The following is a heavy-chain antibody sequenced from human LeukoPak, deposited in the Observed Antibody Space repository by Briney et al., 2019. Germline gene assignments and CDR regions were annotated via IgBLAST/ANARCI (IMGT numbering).Heavy chain of an antibody. CDR2: INHSGST. Sequence: GSLRLSCAASGFTFSSYGMHWVRQPPGKGLEWIGEINHSGSTNYNPSLKSRVTISVDTSKNQFSLKLSSVTAVDTAVYYCARGRDLYRIWGQGTLVTVSS. D-gene: IGHD2-15*01. CDR1: GFTFSSYG. J-gene: IGHJ4*02. V-gene: IGHV4-34*01. CDR3: ARGRDLYRI.